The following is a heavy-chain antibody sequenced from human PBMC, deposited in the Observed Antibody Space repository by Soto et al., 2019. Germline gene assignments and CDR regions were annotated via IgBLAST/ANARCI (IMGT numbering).Heavy chain of an antibody. CDR3: ARDRSYSLDV. D-gene: IGHD3-16*02. CDR2: INSDGSST. CDR1: GSTFSNDW. J-gene: IGHJ6*02. Sequence: EVQLVESGGGLLQPGGSLRLSCAVSGSTFSNDWMHWVRQAPGKGLVWVSHINSDGSSTNYADSVKGRFTIARDNAKNTVYLQMNSQRDEDTAVYYCARDRSYSLDVWGQGTTVTVSS. V-gene: IGHV3-74*01.